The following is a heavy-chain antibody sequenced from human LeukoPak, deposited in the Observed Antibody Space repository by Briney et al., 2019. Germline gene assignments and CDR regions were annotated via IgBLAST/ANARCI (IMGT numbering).Heavy chain of an antibody. D-gene: IGHD3-10*01. CDR3: ARKLWFGEPCCYFDY. CDR2: ISSSSSYI. Sequence: PGGSLRLSCAASGFTFSSYSMNWVRQAPGKGLEWVSSISSSSSYIYYADSVKGRFTISRDNAKNSLHLQMNSLRAEDTAAYYCARKLWFGEPCCYFDYWGQGTLVTVSS. CDR1: GFTFSSYS. V-gene: IGHV3-21*01. J-gene: IGHJ4*02.